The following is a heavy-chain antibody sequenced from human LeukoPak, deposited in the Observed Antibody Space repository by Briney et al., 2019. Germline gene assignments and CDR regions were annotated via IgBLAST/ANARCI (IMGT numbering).Heavy chain of an antibody. J-gene: IGHJ4*02. Sequence: GGSLRLSCAASGFTFDDYAMHWVRQAPGKGLEWVSGISWNSGSIGYADSVKGRFTISRDNSKNTLYLQMNSLRAEDTAVYYCASRGVVVITYYFDYWGQGTLVTVSS. CDR3: ASRGVVVITYYFDY. CDR2: ISWNSGSI. D-gene: IGHD3-22*01. CDR1: GFTFDDYA. V-gene: IGHV3-9*01.